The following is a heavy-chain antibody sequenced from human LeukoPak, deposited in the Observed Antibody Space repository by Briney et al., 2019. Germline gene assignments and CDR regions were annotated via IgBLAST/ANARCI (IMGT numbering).Heavy chain of an antibody. Sequence: PGGSLRLSCAASGFTFSTYAMSWVRQAPGEGLQWVSGISNGGDSTYYLDSVKGRFTISRDNSKNTLHLQMSSLRAEDTALYYCVKDRCDRATCPEVWGQGTLVTVSS. CDR3: VKDRCDRATCPEV. CDR2: ISNGGDST. J-gene: IGHJ4*02. V-gene: IGHV3-23*01. CDR1: GFTFSTYA. D-gene: IGHD1-14*01.